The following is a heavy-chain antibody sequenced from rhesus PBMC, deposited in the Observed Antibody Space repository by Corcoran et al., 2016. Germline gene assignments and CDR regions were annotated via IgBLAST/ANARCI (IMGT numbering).Heavy chain of an antibody. CDR2: IGGSSGSP. CDR3: ARGGISSYDV. V-gene: IGHV4-127*01. J-gene: IGHJ5-1*01. CDR1: GYSISSGYG. D-gene: IGHD4-29*01. Sequence: QVQLQESGPGLVKPSETLSLTCAVSGYSISSGYGWGWIRQPPGKGLEWIGYIGGSSGSPNYNPSLKSRVTISKDTSKNQFSLKLSSVTAADTAVYYCARGGISSYDVWGAGVLVTVSS.